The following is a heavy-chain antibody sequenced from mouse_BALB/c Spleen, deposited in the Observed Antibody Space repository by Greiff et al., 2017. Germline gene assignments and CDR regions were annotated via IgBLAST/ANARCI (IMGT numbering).Heavy chain of an antibody. D-gene: IGHD3-3*01. V-gene: IGHV5-12-1*01. J-gene: IGHJ2*01. Sequence: EVKLMESGGGLVKPGGSLKLSCAASGFAFSSYDMSWVRQTPEKRLEWVAYISSGGGSTYYPDTVKGRFTISRDNAKNTLYLQMSSLKSEDTAMYYCAREGPHFDYWGQGTTLTVSS. CDR2: ISSGGGST. CDR1: GFAFSSYD. CDR3: AREGPHFDY.